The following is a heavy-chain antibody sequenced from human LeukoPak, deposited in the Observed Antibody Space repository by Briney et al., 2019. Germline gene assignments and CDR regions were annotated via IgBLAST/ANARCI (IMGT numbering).Heavy chain of an antibody. CDR1: GGTFRSYA. Sequence: SVKVSCKASGGTFRSYAISWVRQAPGQGLEWMGGIMPIFATVNYAQNFQGRVTITADKSTSTAYMELSSLRSEDTAVYYCASGRTDIVVVPATLRNYYFDYWGQGTLVTVPS. CDR2: IMPIFATV. CDR3: ASGRTDIVVVPATLRNYYFDY. J-gene: IGHJ4*02. D-gene: IGHD2-2*01. V-gene: IGHV1-69*06.